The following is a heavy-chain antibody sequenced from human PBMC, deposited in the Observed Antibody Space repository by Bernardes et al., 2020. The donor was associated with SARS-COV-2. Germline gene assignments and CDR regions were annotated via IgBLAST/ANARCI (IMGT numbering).Heavy chain of an antibody. V-gene: IGHV3-9*01. J-gene: IGHJ3*02. D-gene: IGHD3-10*01. CDR2: ISWNSGSI. Sequence: GGSLRLSCAASGFTFDDYAMHWVRQAPGKGLEWVSGISWNSGSIGYADSVKGRFTISRDNAKNSLYLQMNSLRTEDTALYYCAKDIAFRDYAFDIWGQGTMVTVSS. CDR3: AKDIAFRDYAFDI. CDR1: GFTFDDYA.